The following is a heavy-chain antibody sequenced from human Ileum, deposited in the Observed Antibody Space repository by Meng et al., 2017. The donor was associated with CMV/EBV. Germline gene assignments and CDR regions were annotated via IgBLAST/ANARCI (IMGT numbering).Heavy chain of an antibody. J-gene: IGHJ4*02. V-gene: IGHV3-30*02. D-gene: IGHD6-13*01. Sequence: QVHVVDSGGGGVQPGESLRLSCVVSGVSVTNYGIHWVRQAPGKGLEWVAFIRYDERHQFYAESVKGRFTTSRDTSKSTLYLQMNSLRAEDTAVYYCARDNPQQLATPLDYWGQGTLVTVSS. CDR3: ARDNPQQLATPLDY. CDR1: GVSVTNYG. CDR2: IRYDERHQ.